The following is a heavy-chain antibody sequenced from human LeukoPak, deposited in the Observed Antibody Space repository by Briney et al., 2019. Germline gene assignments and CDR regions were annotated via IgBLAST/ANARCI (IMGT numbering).Heavy chain of an antibody. CDR3: ARDPDCSGGSCYGSDAFDI. CDR1: GFSFRSYT. D-gene: IGHD2-15*01. CDR2: ISSSGSTI. J-gene: IGHJ3*02. Sequence: GESLRLSCEGSGFSFRSYTMNWVRQVPGKGLEWVSYISSSGSTIYYADSVKGRFTISRDNAKNSLYLQMNSLRAEDTAVYYCARDPDCSGGSCYGSDAFDIWGQGTMVTVSS. V-gene: IGHV3-48*04.